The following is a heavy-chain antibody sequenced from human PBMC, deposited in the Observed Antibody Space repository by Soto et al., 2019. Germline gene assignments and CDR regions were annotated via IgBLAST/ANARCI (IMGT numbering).Heavy chain of an antibody. J-gene: IGHJ6*02. D-gene: IGHD6-13*01. V-gene: IGHV3-30-3*01. CDR3: ARDPQGYGPYYYYGMDV. CDR1: GFTFSSYA. CDR2: ISYDGSNK. Sequence: PAGSLRLSCAASGFTFSSYAMHWVRQAPGKGLEWVAVISYDGSNKYYADSVKGRFTISRDNSKNTLYLQMNSLRAEATAVYYCARDPQGYGPYYYYGMDVWGQGTTVTVSS.